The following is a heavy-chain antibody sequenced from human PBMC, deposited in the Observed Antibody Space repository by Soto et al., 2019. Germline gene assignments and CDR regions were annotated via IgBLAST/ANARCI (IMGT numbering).Heavy chain of an antibody. CDR3: AIGRLGYYDRSGYYYGNDAFDI. Sequence: QVQLVQSGAEVKKPGSSVKVSCKASGGTFSSYAISWVRQAPGQGLEWMGGIMPIFGTANYAQKFQGRVTITADKSTSTAYMELSSLRSEDTAVYYCAIGRLGYYDRSGYYYGNDAFDIWGQGTMVTVSS. V-gene: IGHV1-69*06. J-gene: IGHJ3*02. CDR1: GGTFSSYA. D-gene: IGHD3-22*01. CDR2: IMPIFGTA.